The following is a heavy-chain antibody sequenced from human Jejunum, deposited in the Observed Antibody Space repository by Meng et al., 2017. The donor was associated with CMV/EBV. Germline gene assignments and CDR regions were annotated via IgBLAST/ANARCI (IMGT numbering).Heavy chain of an antibody. Sequence: FTFSSYGMHWVRQDPGKGLEWVAVIWYDGSNRYYADSVKGRFTISRDNSKNTLYLQMNSLRAEDTAVYYCAKDGPSSYYYYGMDVWGQGTTVTVSS. V-gene: IGHV3-33*06. CDR1: FTFSSYG. CDR3: AKDGPSSYYYYGMDV. J-gene: IGHJ6*02. CDR2: IWYDGSNR.